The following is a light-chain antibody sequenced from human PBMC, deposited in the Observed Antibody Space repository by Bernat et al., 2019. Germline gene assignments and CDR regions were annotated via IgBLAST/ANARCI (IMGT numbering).Light chain of an antibody. V-gene: IGLV2-18*02. J-gene: IGLJ2*01. CDR2: EVS. Sequence: QSALTQPPSVSGSPGQSVTISCTGTSSDVGSYNRVSWYQQPPGTDPKLMIYEVSNRPSVVPDRFFGSKSGNTASLTISGLQAEDEADYYCSSYTSSSTPVFGRGTKLTVL. CDR3: SSYTSSSTPV. CDR1: SSDVGSYNR.